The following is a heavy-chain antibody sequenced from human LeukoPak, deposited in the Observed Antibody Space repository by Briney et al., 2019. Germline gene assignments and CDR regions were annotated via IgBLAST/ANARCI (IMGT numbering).Heavy chain of an antibody. V-gene: IGHV3-23*01. J-gene: IGHJ4*02. CDR1: GFTFSSYA. CDR3: AKEMATIVQRRQPFDC. Sequence: LTGGSLRLSCAASGFTFSSYAMSWVRQAPGKGLGWVSAISGSGGSTYYADSVKGRFTISRDNSKNTLYLQMNSLRAEDTAVYYCAKEMATIVQRRQPFDCWGQGTLVTVSS. D-gene: IGHD5-24*01. CDR2: ISGSGGST.